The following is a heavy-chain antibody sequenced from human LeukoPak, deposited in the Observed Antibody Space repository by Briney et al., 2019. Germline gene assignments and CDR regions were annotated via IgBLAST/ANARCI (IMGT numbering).Heavy chain of an antibody. J-gene: IGHJ3*02. CDR2: VYPGDSDT. V-gene: IGHV5-51*01. CDR3: ARPLTVTTYAFDI. CDR1: EYSFTNYW. D-gene: IGHD4-17*01. Sequence: GESLKISCKGSEYSFTNYWIGWVRQMPGKGLQWMGIVYPGDSDTKYTPSFQGQVTISADKSISTAYLQWSSLKASDTAMYYCARPLTVTTYAFDIWGQGTMVTVSS.